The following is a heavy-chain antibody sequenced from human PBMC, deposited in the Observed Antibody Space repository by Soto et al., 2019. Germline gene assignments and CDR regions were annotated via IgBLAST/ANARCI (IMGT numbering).Heavy chain of an antibody. CDR2: VAAGGGHT. J-gene: IGHJ4*02. Sequence: GGSLRLSCAASGFSFDKYAMAWVRQAPGKGLEWVSHVAAGGGHTYYAESVKGRFTISRDNSKNTLFLQINTLRADDTAIYFCARRTSFLGAFDYWGQGVLVTVSS. CDR3: ARRTSFLGAFDY. CDR1: GFSFDKYA. D-gene: IGHD3-16*02. V-gene: IGHV3-23*01.